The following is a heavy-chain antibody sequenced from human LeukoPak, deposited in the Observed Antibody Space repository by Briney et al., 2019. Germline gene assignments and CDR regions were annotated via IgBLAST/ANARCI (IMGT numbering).Heavy chain of an antibody. CDR1: GGSISSSSYY. Sequence: SETLSLTCTVSGGSISSSSYYWGWIRQPPGKGLEWIGSIYYSGSTYYNPSLKSRVTISGDTSKKQSCLKLSSVTPADTAVYYCAIFTFGGIIAPDYWGQGTLVTVSS. J-gene: IGHJ4*02. CDR2: IYYSGST. V-gene: IGHV4-39*01. D-gene: IGHD3-16*02. CDR3: AIFTFGGIIAPDY.